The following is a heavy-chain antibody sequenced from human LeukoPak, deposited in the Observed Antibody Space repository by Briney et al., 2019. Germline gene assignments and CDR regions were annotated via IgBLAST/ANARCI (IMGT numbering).Heavy chain of an antibody. CDR2: IYYTGST. V-gene: IGHV4-59*01. D-gene: IGHD6-13*01. CDR3: ARGGRVGSSSHIDY. Sequence: SETLSLTCTVSGGSISSYYWSWIRQPPGKGLEWIAYIYYTGSTNYNPSLKSRVTMSRDTSKNQFSLNLSSVTAADTAVYYCARGGRVGSSSHIDYWGQGTLVTVSS. J-gene: IGHJ4*02. CDR1: GGSISSYY.